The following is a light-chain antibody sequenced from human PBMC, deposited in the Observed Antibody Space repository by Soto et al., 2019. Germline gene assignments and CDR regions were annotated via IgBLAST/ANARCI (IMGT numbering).Light chain of an antibody. J-gene: IGLJ1*01. CDR2: DVS. CDR1: SSDDGGYNY. CDR3: SSYISSTTLYYV. Sequence: QSVLTQPASVSGSPGQSISISCTGTSSDDGGYNYVSWYQQHPGKAPKLMIYDVSNRPSGVSNRFSGSKSGNTASLTISGLQAEDEADYYCSSYISSTTLYYVFGTGTKLTVL. V-gene: IGLV2-14*01.